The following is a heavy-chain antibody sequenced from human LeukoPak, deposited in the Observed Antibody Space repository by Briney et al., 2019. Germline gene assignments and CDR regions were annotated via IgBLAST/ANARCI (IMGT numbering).Heavy chain of an antibody. D-gene: IGHD3-10*01. J-gene: IGHJ4*02. CDR2: ISYDGSNK. Sequence: HPGGSLRLSCAASGFTFSSYAMHWVRQAPGKGLEWVAVISYDGSNKYYADSVKGRFTISRDNSKNTLYLQMNSLRAEDTAVYYCARDSDMVRAVSDWGQGTLVTVSS. CDR3: ARDSDMVRAVSD. V-gene: IGHV3-30-3*01. CDR1: GFTFSSYA.